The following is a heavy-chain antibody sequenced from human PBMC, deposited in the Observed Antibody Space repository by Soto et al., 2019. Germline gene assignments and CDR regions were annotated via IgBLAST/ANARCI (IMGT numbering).Heavy chain of an antibody. V-gene: IGHV2-5*02. CDR3: AHRIPTPGTCAY. CDR2: IYWDDAK. CDR1: GFSLSTSGVG. D-gene: IGHD6-13*01. Sequence: QITLKESGPTLVKPTQTLTLTCTFSGFSLSTSGVGVGWIRQPPGKAPEWLALIYWDDAKRSSPSLNSRLTITKDTSKNQVVLTMTDMAPVDTATYYCAHRIPTPGTCAYWGQGTLVTVSS. J-gene: IGHJ4*02.